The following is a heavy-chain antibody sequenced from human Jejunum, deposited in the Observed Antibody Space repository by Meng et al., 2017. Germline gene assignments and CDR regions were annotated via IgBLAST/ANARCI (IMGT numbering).Heavy chain of an antibody. D-gene: IGHD1-14*01. CDR3: ARYGTLGY. J-gene: IGHJ4*02. Sequence: GESLKISCAASGFTFSTSYMSWVRQAPGKGLEWVATIKQDGSGQYYVDSVKGRFTISRDNAKNSLYLQLNSLRAEDTAVYYCARYGTLGYWGQGTLVTVSS. V-gene: IGHV3-7*01. CDR1: GFTFSTSY. CDR2: IKQDGSGQ.